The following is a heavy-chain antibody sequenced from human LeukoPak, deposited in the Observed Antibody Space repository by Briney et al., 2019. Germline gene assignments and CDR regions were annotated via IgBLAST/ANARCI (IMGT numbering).Heavy chain of an antibody. CDR1: GFTFSSHS. CDR3: ARDLSDGDFNWFDP. D-gene: IGHD2-21*01. V-gene: IGHV3-21*01. Sequence: GGSLRLSCAAAGFTFSSHSMNWVRQAPGKGLEWVSSISSSSSYIYYADSVKGRFTISRDNAKNSLYLQMNSLRAEDTAVYYCARDLSDGDFNWFDPWGQGTLVTVSS. J-gene: IGHJ5*02. CDR2: ISSSSSYI.